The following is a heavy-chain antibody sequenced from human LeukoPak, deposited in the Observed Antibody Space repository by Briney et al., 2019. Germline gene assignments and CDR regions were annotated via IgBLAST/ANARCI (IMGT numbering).Heavy chain of an antibody. Sequence: GGSLRLSCAVSGFSVSDAWMSWVRQAPGKGLEWVGRIMSKNDGGTTDYAASVKGRFTISRDDSKNTLYLQMNSLKTEDTAVYYCTGPPDWGQGTLVTVSS. CDR1: GFSVSDAW. CDR2: IMSKNDGGTT. J-gene: IGHJ4*02. CDR3: TGPPD. V-gene: IGHV3-15*01.